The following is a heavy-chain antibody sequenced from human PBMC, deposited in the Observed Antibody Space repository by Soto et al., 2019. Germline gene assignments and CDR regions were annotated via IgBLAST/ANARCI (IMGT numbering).Heavy chain of an antibody. CDR3: ARGRSHEWELLVQYFDY. V-gene: IGHV4-59*02. CDR2: VYYSGST. Sequence: QVQLQESGPGLVKPSETLSLTCTVSGGSVSNSYWGWIRQPPGKGLEWIAYVYYSGSTNYNPSLSSRVTMSVDTSKNQFSLKMTSVTGADTAVYYCARGRSHEWELLVQYFDYWGQGTLVTVSS. D-gene: IGHD1-26*01. J-gene: IGHJ4*02. CDR1: GGSVSNSY.